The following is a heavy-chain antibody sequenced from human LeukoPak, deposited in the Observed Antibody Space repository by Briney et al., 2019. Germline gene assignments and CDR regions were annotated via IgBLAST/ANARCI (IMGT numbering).Heavy chain of an antibody. CDR1: GFTFSSYS. D-gene: IGHD3-10*01. J-gene: IGHJ5*02. CDR3: ARAQGGSGSYAGWFDP. V-gene: IGHV3-33*01. CDR2: IWYDGSNK. Sequence: PGGSLRLSCAASGFTFSSYSMHWVRQAPGKGLEWVAVIWYDGSNKYYADSVKGRFTISRDNSKNTLYLQMNSLRAEDTAVYYCARAQGGSGSYAGWFDPWGQGTLVTVSS.